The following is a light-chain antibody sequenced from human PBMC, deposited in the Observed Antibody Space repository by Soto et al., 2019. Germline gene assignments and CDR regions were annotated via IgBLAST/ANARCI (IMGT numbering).Light chain of an antibody. J-gene: IGLJ2*01. CDR2: LNSDGSH. V-gene: IGLV4-69*01. CDR3: QTWGTGNLV. Sequence: QPVLTQSPSASASLGASVKLTCTLSSGHSSYAIAWHQQQPEKGPRYLMKLNSDGSHSKGDGIPDRFSGSTSGAERYLTISNLQSEDEADYHGQTWGTGNLVRGGGSKLTVL. CDR1: SGHSSYA.